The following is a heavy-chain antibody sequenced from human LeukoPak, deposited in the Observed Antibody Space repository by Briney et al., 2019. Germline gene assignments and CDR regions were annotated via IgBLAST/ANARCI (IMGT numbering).Heavy chain of an antibody. Sequence: ASVKVSCKASGYTFTGYFMHWVRQAPGQGLEWMGWINPNNGDTEYAQKFQGGVTMTRDTSISTVYMELSRLRSDDTAVYYCTRASSGWFWFDPWGQGTLVTVSS. CDR3: TRASSGWFWFDP. J-gene: IGHJ5*02. CDR2: INPNNGDT. CDR1: GYTFTGYF. D-gene: IGHD6-19*01. V-gene: IGHV1-2*02.